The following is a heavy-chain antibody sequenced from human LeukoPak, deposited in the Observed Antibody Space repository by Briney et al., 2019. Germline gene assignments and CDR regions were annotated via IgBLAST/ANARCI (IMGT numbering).Heavy chain of an antibody. Sequence: ASVKVSCKASGHTFTANYMHWVRQAPGQGLEWMGRLNPNNGDTTYAQKFQGRVTMTRDTSISTAYMELSSLRSDDTAVYYCAREGRNWFDPWGQGTLVTVSS. CDR2: LNPNNGDT. CDR1: GHTFTANY. CDR3: AREGRNWFDP. V-gene: IGHV1-2*06. J-gene: IGHJ5*02.